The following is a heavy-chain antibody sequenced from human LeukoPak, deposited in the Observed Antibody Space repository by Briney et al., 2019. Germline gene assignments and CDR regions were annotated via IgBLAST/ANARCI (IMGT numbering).Heavy chain of an antibody. CDR2: IYTSGST. CDR1: GGSISSSSYY. D-gene: IGHD2-2*03. CDR3: AGGGIGWLDSVHY. J-gene: IGHJ4*02. V-gene: IGHV4-61*02. Sequence: KPSETLSLTCTVSGGSISSSSYYWGWIRQPAGKGLEWIGRIYTSGSTNYNPSLKSRVTMSVDTSKNQFSLKLSSVTAADTAVYYCAGGGIGWLDSVHYWGQGTLVTVSS.